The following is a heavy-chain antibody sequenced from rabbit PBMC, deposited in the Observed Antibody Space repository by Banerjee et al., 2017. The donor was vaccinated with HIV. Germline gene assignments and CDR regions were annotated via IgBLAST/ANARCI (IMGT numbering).Heavy chain of an antibody. Sequence: QSLEESGGDLVKPGASLTLTCTASGFSLSSYYMCWVRQAPGKGLELIACIYGGSSGSTYYASWVNGRLTISKTSSTTVTLQMASLTAADTATHFCARFPYNGGAGTYYGWTRLDLWGPGTLVTVS. CDR2: IYGGSSGST. CDR1: GFSLSSYY. J-gene: IGHJ3*01. D-gene: IGHD4-2*01. CDR3: ARFPYNGGAGTYYGWTRLDL. V-gene: IGHV1S40*01.